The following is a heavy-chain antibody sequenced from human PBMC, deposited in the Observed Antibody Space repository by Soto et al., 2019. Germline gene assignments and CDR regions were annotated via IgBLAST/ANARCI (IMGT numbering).Heavy chain of an antibody. Sequence: SETLSLTCTVSGGSITISDAYWAWVRQPPGKGLEWIGNIYHIENTFYNESLKSRVTISIDTSKNQFSLNLRSVTAADTAVYYCARLRVPHYYFDFWGQGALVTVSS. J-gene: IGHJ4*02. CDR3: ARLRVPHYYFDF. CDR2: IYHIENT. V-gene: IGHV4-39*01. CDR1: GGSITISDAY.